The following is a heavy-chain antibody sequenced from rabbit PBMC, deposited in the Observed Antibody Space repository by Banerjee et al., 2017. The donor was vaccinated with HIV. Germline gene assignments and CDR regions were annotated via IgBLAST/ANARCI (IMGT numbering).Heavy chain of an antibody. CDR1: GIDFSSYYY. D-gene: IGHD7-1*01. J-gene: IGHJ4*01. V-gene: IGHV1S45*01. CDR2: IYASSSGST. CDR3: ARGAGYNYWTIYFNL. Sequence: QEQLEESGGDLVKPEGSLTLTCTASGIDFSSYYYMCWVRQAPGKGLEWIACIYASSSGSTYYASWAKGRFTISKTSSTTVTLQMTSLTAADTATYFCARGAGYNYWTIYFNLWGPGTLVTVS.